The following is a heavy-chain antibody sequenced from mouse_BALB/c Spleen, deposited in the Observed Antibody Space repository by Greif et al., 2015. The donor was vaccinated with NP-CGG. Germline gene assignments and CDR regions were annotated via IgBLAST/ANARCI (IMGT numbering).Heavy chain of an antibody. D-gene: IGHD4-1*01. CDR2: IYPGSGNT. CDR3: ARRTGTEAMDY. Sequence: QVQLQQSGPALVKPGASVKISCKASGYTFTDYYINWVKQKPGQGLEWIGWIYPGSGNTKYNEKFKGKAKLTVDTSSSTAYMQLSSLTSEDTAVYFCARRTGTEAMDYWGQGTSVTVSS. V-gene: IGHV1-84*02. CDR1: GYTFTDYY. J-gene: IGHJ4*01.